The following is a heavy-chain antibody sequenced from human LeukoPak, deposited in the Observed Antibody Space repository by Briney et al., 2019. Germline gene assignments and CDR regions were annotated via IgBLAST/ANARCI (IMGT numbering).Heavy chain of an antibody. CDR1: GFTFSDYY. D-gene: IGHD3-22*01. J-gene: IGHJ3*02. CDR3: ARISLRYCYDEGQLGDAFDI. Sequence: GGSLRLSCAASGFTFSDYYMSWIRQAPGKGLEWVSYISSSGCTIYYADSVKGRFTISRDNAKNSLYLQMNSLRAEDTAVYYCARISLRYCYDEGQLGDAFDIWGQGTMVTVSS. V-gene: IGHV3-11*01. CDR2: ISSSGCTI.